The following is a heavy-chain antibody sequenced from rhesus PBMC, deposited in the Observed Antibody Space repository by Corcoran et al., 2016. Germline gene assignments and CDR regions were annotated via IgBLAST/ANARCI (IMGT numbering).Heavy chain of an antibody. CDR3: ASPFERGRFEV. V-gene: IGHV4S9*01. J-gene: IGHJ5-1*01. CDR2: ISANSGT. Sequence: QVRLQESGPGLGQSSVTLSLTCAVSGGSVSASSFWTCVRQRPGEGLGGIGKISANSGTTYKPSLKSRVTISKETSNNQFVLKVTSGTAADTAVYYCASPFERGRFEVWGAGILVTVSS. D-gene: IGHD3-34*01. CDR1: GGSVSASSF.